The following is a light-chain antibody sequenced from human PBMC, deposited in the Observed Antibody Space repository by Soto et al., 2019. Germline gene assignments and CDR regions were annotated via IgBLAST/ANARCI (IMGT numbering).Light chain of an antibody. J-gene: IGKJ3*01. CDR2: DAS. CDR3: QQYTCWRIT. CDR1: RDIRGD. Sequence: DIGMTQSPATLSVSPGEGATLSCRASRDIRGDLAWYQQKPGQAPRLLIYDASTRATGIPARFSGSGSGTEFTLAISSLQSADLAIYYCQQYTCWRITFGPGNKVDIK. V-gene: IGKV3-15*01.